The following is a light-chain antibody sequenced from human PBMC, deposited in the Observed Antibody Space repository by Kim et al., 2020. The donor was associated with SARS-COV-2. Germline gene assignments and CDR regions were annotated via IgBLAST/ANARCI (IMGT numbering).Light chain of an antibody. CDR1: SGRSHYI. CDR3: ETLSV. CDR2: LEDSGTC. J-gene: IGLJ3*02. V-gene: IGLV4-60*03. Sequence: TLGSSVKLTCHQSSGRSHYIIAWHQQQPGKAPRFLMKLEDSGTCNKGSGVPDRFSGSSSGADRYLTISNLQSEDEADYYCETLSVFGGGTKVTVL.